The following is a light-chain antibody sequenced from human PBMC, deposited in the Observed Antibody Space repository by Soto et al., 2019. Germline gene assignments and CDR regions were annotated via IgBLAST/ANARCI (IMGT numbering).Light chain of an antibody. CDR1: QSVRSNS. CDR3: QQYAGSPRT. J-gene: IGKJ1*01. Sequence: EIVLTQSPGTLSLSPGERATLSCRASQSVRSNSLAWFQQKPGQAPRLLLYGASSRATGIPDRFTGSGSGADFTLTITRLEPEDFAVYFCQQYAGSPRTFGQGTEVGIK. CDR2: GAS. V-gene: IGKV3-20*01.